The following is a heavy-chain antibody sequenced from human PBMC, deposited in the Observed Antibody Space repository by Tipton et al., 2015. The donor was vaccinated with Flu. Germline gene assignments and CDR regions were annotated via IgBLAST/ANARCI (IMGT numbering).Heavy chain of an antibody. V-gene: IGHV4-61*02. CDR1: GDSITSGNYY. D-gene: IGHD3-16*01. Sequence: TLSLTCVVYGDSITSGNYYWTWIRQSAGKGLEWIGRVSSGGTTKHNPSLEGRLTISLDTSRNQFSLKLISVTAADTAVYYCAKVLFGWVESWAQGTLVTVSS. CDR2: VSSGGTT. J-gene: IGHJ5*01. CDR3: AKVLFGWVES.